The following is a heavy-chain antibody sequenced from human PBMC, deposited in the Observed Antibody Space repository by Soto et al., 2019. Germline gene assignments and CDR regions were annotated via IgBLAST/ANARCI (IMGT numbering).Heavy chain of an antibody. CDR2: INAGNGNT. Sequence: ASVKVSCKASGYTFTSYAMHWVRQAPGQRLEWMGWINAGNGNTKYSQKFQGRVTITRDTSASTAYMELSSLRSEDTAVYYCARGVPCDYEVVAYDYWGQGTLVTVSS. V-gene: IGHV1-3*01. D-gene: IGHD4-17*01. CDR1: GYTFTSYA. J-gene: IGHJ4*02. CDR3: ARGVPCDYEVVAYDY.